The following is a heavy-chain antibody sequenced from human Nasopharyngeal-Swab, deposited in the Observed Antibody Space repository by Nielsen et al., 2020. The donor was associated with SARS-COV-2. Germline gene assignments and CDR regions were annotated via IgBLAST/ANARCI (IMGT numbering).Heavy chain of an antibody. CDR3: AKSPTQWEQHTLIDY. CDR1: GFTFGAYA. D-gene: IGHD1-26*01. V-gene: IGHV3-9*01. Sequence: GGSLRLSCAASGFTFGAYAMHWVRQVPGKGLEWVSGICYNSDTTVYADSVKGRFTISSDNAKNPLYLQMNSLRTEDTAFYYCAKSPTQWEQHTLIDYWGQGTLVTVSS. J-gene: IGHJ4*02. CDR2: ICYNSDTT.